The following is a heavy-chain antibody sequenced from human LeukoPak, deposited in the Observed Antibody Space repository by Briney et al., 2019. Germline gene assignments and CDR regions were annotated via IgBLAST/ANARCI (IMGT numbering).Heavy chain of an antibody. CDR1: GFTFSDYY. J-gene: IGHJ4*02. D-gene: IGHD2-15*01. Sequence: GGSLRLSCAVSGFTFSDYYMSWIRQAPGKGLEWVSYISSGGSTISHADSVKGRFTISRDNSKNTLYLQMNSLRAEDTAVYYCAKGHLGYCSGGSCYVDYWGQGTLVTVSS. V-gene: IGHV3-11*01. CDR2: ISSGGSTI. CDR3: AKGHLGYCSGGSCYVDY.